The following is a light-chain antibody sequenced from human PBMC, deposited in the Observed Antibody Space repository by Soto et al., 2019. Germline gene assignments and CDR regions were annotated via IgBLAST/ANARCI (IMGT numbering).Light chain of an antibody. CDR2: GST. Sequence: QSVLTQPPSVSGATGQRVTISCTGSNSNIGAGYDVNWYQQLPGLVPKLLIYGSTRRPSGVPERFAGSKSDTSASLAITGLQAEEEAHYYCHSYDSSLTVVLFGGGTKLTVL. CDR3: HSYDSSLTVVL. CDR1: NSNIGAGYD. V-gene: IGLV1-40*01. J-gene: IGLJ2*01.